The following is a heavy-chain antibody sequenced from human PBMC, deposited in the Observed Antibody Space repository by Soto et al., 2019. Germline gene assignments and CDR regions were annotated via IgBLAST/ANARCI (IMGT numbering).Heavy chain of an antibody. J-gene: IGHJ4*02. CDR3: ARDFNWATDY. CDR1: GYTFTSYG. Sequence: ASVKVSCKASGYTFTSYGISWVRQAPGQGLEWMGWLNAATGKENSSENFQGRVSITWDTSASTAYMELSSLTSEDTAVYYCARDFNWATDYWGPGTLVTVSS. CDR2: LNAATGKE. D-gene: IGHD7-27*01. V-gene: IGHV1-18*01.